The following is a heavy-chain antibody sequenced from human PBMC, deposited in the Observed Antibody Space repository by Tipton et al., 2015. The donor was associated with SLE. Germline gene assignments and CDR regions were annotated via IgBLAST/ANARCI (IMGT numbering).Heavy chain of an antibody. Sequence: SLRLSCAASGFTVSNYAIHWVRQAPGKGLEYVSAISSTGGTTYYANSVKGRFTISRDSSKNTVFLQMGTLRAEDMAVYYCARSRLYYDFWPMDVWGKGTTVTVSS. CDR1: GFTVSNYA. CDR3: ARSRLYYDFWPMDV. D-gene: IGHD3-3*01. CDR2: ISSTGGTT. V-gene: IGHV3-64*01. J-gene: IGHJ6*03.